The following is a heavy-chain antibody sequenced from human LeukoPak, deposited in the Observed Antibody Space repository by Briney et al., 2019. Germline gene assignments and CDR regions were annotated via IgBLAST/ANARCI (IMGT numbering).Heavy chain of an antibody. CDR1: GFIFSSYA. V-gene: IGHV3-64D*06. CDR3: VEDPGYSSSWYFDY. CDR2: ISSNGGST. D-gene: IGHD6-13*01. J-gene: IGHJ4*02. Sequence: GGSLRLSCSASGFIFSSYAMHWVRQAPGRGLEYVSAISSNGGSTYYADSVKGRFTISRDNSKNTLYLQMSTLRAEDTAVYYCVEDPGYSSSWYFDYWGQGTLVTVSS.